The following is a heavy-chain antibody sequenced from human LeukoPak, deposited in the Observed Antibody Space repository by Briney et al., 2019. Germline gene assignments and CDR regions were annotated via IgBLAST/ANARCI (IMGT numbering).Heavy chain of an antibody. CDR2: ISAYNGNT. J-gene: IGHJ4*02. Sequence: GASVKVSCKASGGTFSSYAISWVRQAPGQGLEWMGWISAYNGNTNYAQKLQGRVTMTTDTPTSTAYMELRSLRSDDTAVYYCARDPGYDSSGYYYARYFDYWGQGTLVTVSS. D-gene: IGHD3-22*01. CDR3: ARDPGYDSSGYYYARYFDY. V-gene: IGHV1-18*01. CDR1: GGTFSSYA.